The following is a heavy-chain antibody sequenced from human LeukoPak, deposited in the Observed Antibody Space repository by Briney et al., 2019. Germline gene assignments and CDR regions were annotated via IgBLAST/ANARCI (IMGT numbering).Heavy chain of an antibody. CDR2: INPKNAGT. J-gene: IGHJ4*02. Sequence: ASVKVSCKASGYTFTGHYIHWVRQAPGQGLEWMGWINPKNAGTNYAQKFQGRVTMTRDTSTGTAYMELSSLRSEDTAVYYCARDGYGDGYFDYWGQGTLVTVSS. V-gene: IGHV1-2*02. CDR1: GYTFTGHY. CDR3: ARDGYGDGYFDY. D-gene: IGHD4-17*01.